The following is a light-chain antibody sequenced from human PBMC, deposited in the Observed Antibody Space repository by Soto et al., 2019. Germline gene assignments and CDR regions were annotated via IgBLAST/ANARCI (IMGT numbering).Light chain of an antibody. CDR1: SSNIGTNF. CDR2: RTA. CDR3: AAWDDSLSVVV. Sequence: QSVVTQPPSASGTPGQRVTISCSGSSSNIGTNFVYWYQHLPGTAPKPLIYRTAQRPSGVPDRFSGSKSGTSASLAISGLRSEDEADYFCAAWDDSLSVVVFGGGTKLTVL. V-gene: IGLV1-47*01. J-gene: IGLJ2*01.